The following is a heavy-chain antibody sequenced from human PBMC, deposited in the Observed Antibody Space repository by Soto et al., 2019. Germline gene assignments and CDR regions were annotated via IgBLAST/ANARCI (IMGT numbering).Heavy chain of an antibody. J-gene: IGHJ6*02. CDR2: IYYSGST. CDR1: GGSISSYY. V-gene: IGHV4-59*01. Sequence: SETLSLTCTVSGGSISSYYWSWIRQPPGKGLEWIGYIYYSGSTNYNPSLKSRVTISVETSKNQFSLKLSSVTAADTAVYYCARFASDYGDLTGYYYYGMDVWGQGTTVTVSS. CDR3: ARFASDYGDLTGYYYYGMDV. D-gene: IGHD4-17*01.